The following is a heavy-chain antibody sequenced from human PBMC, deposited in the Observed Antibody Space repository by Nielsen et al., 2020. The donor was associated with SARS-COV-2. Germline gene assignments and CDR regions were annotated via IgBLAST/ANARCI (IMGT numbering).Heavy chain of an antibody. J-gene: IGHJ5*02. CDR2: IYSGGST. CDR3: ARDISGWGWFDP. V-gene: IGHV3-66*01. Sequence: GGSLRLSCAASGFIVSDKYMSWVRQAPGKGLEWVSLIYSGGSTYYADSVKGRFTISRDSSKNTLYLQMDSLRAEDTAVYYCARDISGWGWFDPWGQGTLVTVSS. CDR1: GFIVSDKY. D-gene: IGHD6-19*01.